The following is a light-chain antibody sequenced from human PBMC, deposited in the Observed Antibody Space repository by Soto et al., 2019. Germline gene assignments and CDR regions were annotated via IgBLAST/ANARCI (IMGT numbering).Light chain of an antibody. J-gene: IGKJ4*01. Sequence: DIQMTQSPSTLSASVGDRVTITCRASQSLDDWVAWYQQKPGTAPKLLIYKAYHLDSGVPSRFSGSGSGTEFTLTISSLQPDDFATYYCQQYKSYSVTFGGGTKVEIK. V-gene: IGKV1-5*03. CDR1: QSLDDW. CDR3: QQYKSYSVT. CDR2: KAY.